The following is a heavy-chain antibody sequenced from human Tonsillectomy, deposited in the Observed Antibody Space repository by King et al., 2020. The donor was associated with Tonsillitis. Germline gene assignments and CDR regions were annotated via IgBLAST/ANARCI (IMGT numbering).Heavy chain of an antibody. D-gene: IGHD2-21*01. CDR1: GFTFSSSW. V-gene: IGHV3-74*01. J-gene: IGHJ4*02. CDR2: INTDGSGI. CDR3: VREISICVGDCLGY. Sequence: VQLVESGGGLVQPGGSLRLSCAASGFTFSSSWMHWVRQAPGKGLVWVSRINTDGSGIGYGDSVKGRFTISRENAKNTLYLEMNSLRVEDTAVFYCVREISICVGDCLGYWGQGTLVTTSS.